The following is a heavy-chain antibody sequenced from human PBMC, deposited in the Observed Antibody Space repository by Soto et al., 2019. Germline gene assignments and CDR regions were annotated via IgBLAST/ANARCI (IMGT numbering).Heavy chain of an antibody. CDR2: IWFDGSIK. J-gene: IGHJ4*02. V-gene: IGHV3-33*01. CDR1: GFTFSSYA. D-gene: IGHD4-17*01. CDR3: ASDPDYGDYTFDY. Sequence: GGSLRLSCAASGFTFSSYAMHWVRQAPGKGLEWVAFIWFDGSIKYYADSVKGRFTISRDNSKNTLYLQMNSLRAEDAAVYYCASDPDYGDYTFDYWGQGTLVTVS.